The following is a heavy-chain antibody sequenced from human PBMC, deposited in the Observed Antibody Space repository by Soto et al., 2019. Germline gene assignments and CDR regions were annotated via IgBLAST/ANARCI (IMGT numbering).Heavy chain of an antibody. V-gene: IGHV3-15*07. CDR1: GFTFTNAW. CDR3: ATNPPY. J-gene: IGHJ4*02. CDR2: IKSNADGGTT. Sequence: PGGSLRLSCAASGFTFTNAWLNWVRQTPGKGLEWVGRIKSNADGGTTDYAAPVKGRFTISRDDSKNILYLQMNSLKTEDTAVYYCATNPPYWGRGTLVPVSS.